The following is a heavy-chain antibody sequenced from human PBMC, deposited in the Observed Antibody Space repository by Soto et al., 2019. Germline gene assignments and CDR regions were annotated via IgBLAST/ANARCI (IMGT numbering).Heavy chain of an antibody. CDR2: ISGSGGYI. V-gene: IGHV3-21*01. CDR3: ARDRQSTPWYAADY. J-gene: IGHJ4*02. D-gene: IGHD6-13*01. CDR1: GFTFSSYS. Sequence: VGSLRLSCEGSGFTFSSYSMNWVRQAPGKGLEWVSSISGSGGYIYYADSVKGRFTISRDNAKNSLYLQMTSLRDEDTALYYCARDRQSTPWYAADYWGQGSLVTVSS.